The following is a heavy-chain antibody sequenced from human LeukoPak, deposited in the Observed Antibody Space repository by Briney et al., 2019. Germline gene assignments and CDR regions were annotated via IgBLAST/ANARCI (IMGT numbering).Heavy chain of an antibody. J-gene: IGHJ6*02. D-gene: IGHD4-17*01. CDR1: GYTFTSYG. CDR2: ISPYNGNT. Sequence: SVKVSCKASGYTFTSYGISWVRQAPGQGLEWMGWISPYNGNTNYAQKHQGRVTMTTDTSTSTAYMELRSLRSDDTAVYYCATDRITYSDSNYYYGMDVWGQGTTVTVSS. CDR3: ATDRITYSDSNYYYGMDV. V-gene: IGHV1-18*01.